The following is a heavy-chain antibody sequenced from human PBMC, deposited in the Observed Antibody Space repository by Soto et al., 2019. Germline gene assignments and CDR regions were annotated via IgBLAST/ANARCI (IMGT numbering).Heavy chain of an antibody. D-gene: IGHD7-27*01. CDR3: ARGRYCLTGRCFPNWFDS. Sequence: PSETLSLTCIVSGESISSSSYYWGWIRQPPGKGLEWIGSIYKSATTYYNPSFESRVAISVDTSKSQFSLNVTSVTAADTAVYFCARGRYCLTGRCFPNWFDSWGQGALVTVSS. CDR2: IYKSATT. J-gene: IGHJ5*01. V-gene: IGHV4-39*01. CDR1: GESISSSSYY.